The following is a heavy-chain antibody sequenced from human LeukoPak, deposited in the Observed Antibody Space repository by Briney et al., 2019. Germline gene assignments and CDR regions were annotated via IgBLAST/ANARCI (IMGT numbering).Heavy chain of an antibody. CDR1: GFTFSSYS. D-gene: IGHD6-6*01. CDR3: ARDLGYSSSSQRDY. V-gene: IGHV3-48*02. Sequence: GGSLRLSCAASGFTFSSYSMNWVRQAPGKGVEWVSYISSSSSTIYYADSVKGRFTISRDNAKNSLYLQMNSLRDEDKAVYYCARDLGYSSSSQRDYWGQGTLVTVSS. J-gene: IGHJ4*02. CDR2: ISSSSSTI.